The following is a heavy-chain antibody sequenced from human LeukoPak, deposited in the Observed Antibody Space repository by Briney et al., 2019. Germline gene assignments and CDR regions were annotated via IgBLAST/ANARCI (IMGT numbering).Heavy chain of an antibody. D-gene: IGHD1-26*01. V-gene: IGHV1-2*02. CDR1: GYIFTAYY. J-gene: IGHJ4*02. CDR2: INLNSGGT. Sequence: GASVKVSCKASGYIFTAYYMYWVRQAPGQGLGWLGWINLNSGGTNYARKFQGRVTMTRDTSISTAYMELSRLRSDDTAVYYCARESGSYFRAADYWGQGTLVTVSS. CDR3: ARESGSYFRAADY.